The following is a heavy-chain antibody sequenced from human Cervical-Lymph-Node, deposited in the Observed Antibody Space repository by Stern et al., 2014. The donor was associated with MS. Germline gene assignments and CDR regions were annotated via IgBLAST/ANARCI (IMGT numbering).Heavy chain of an antibody. V-gene: IGHV1-18*04. CDR1: GYTFTSYG. Sequence: QVPLVQSGAEVKKPGASVKVSCKASGYTFTSYGISWVRQAPGQGLEWMGWISAYNGNTNYAQKLQGRVTMTTDTSTSTAYMELRSLRSDDTAVYYCARAPITIFDSLNWFDPWGQGTLVTVSS. CDR3: ARAPITIFDSLNWFDP. CDR2: ISAYNGNT. J-gene: IGHJ5*02. D-gene: IGHD3-3*01.